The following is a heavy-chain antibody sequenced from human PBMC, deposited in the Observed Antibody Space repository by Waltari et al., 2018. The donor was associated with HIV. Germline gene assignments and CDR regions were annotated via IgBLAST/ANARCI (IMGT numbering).Heavy chain of an antibody. J-gene: IGHJ6*02. V-gene: IGHV4-59*01. Sequence: QVQVQESGPGLVKPSETLSLTCTVSGDSISSYYWSWIRQPPGKGLEWVGYVYYTGTTHYNPYLKSRVTISLDTSKKQFFLRLTSVTAADTAVYYCARVGAASRNYFYYGVDVWGQGSTVTVSS. CDR3: ARVGAASRNYFYYGVDV. D-gene: IGHD3-16*01. CDR1: GDSISSYY. CDR2: VYYTGTT.